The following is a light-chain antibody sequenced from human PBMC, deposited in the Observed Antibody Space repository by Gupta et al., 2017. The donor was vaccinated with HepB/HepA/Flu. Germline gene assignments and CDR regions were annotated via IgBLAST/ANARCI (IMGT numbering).Light chain of an antibody. CDR1: SADIGTYDL. Sequence: QSALTQPASVSGSPAQSITFSCTGTSADIGTYDLVSWYQQHPGKAPKLMIYEVNKRPSGVSDRFSGSNSGNTASLTISGLQAEDEADYYCSSYTGSDTFVVFGGGSRLTVL. J-gene: IGLJ2*01. CDR2: EVN. V-gene: IGLV2-23*02. CDR3: SSYTGSDTFVV.